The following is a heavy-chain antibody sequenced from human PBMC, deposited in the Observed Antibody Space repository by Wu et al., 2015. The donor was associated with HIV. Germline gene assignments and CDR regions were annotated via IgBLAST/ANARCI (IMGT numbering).Heavy chain of an antibody. CDR2: INPSNGDT. CDR3: TKYVGYCYFDL. V-gene: IGHV1-18*01. CDR1: GYTFTNYG. D-gene: IGHD2-15*01. Sequence: QVQLVQSGAEVKKPGASVKVSCKASGYTFTNYGISWVRQAPGQGLEWMGWINPSNGDTRYARQFEDRVTMTRDTSNTTTYMELSGLTSDDTAVYFCTKYVGYCYFDLWGRGTPVAVSS. J-gene: IGHJ2*01.